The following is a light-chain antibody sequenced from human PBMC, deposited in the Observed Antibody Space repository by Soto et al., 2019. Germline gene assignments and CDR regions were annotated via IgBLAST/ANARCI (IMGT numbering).Light chain of an antibody. Sequence: DLVMTQSPLSLPVTPGEPASISCRSSQSLLHSNGYNYLDWYLQKPGQSPQLLIYLGSNRASGVPDRSSGSGSGTDFTLKISRVEAEDVGVYYCMQALQTPITFGQGTRLEIK. J-gene: IGKJ5*01. CDR3: MQALQTPIT. V-gene: IGKV2-28*01. CDR2: LGS. CDR1: QSLLHSNGYNY.